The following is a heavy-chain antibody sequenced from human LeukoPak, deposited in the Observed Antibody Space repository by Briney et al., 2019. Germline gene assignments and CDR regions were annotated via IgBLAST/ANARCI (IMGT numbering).Heavy chain of an antibody. Sequence: ASVKVSCKASGYTFTDYSMHWVRQAPGQGLEWMGWINPNSGGTDYAQKFQGRVTMTRVTSIGTAYLEVTRLTSDDTAVYFCVRDMIAAAGAGGWGQGTLVTVSS. CDR2: INPNSGGT. V-gene: IGHV1-2*02. CDR1: GYTFTDYS. J-gene: IGHJ4*02. CDR3: VRDMIAAAGAGG. D-gene: IGHD6-13*01.